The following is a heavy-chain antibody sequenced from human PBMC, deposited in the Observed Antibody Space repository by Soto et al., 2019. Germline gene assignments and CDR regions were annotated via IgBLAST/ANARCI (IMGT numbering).Heavy chain of an antibody. CDR3: SSGAPTYYDILTGYYLAYGMDV. D-gene: IGHD3-9*01. CDR1: GYTFTGYY. Sequence: ASVKVSCKASGYTFTGYYMHWVRQAPGQGLEWMGWINPNSGGTNYAQKFQGWVNMTRDTSISTAYMELSRLRSDDTAVYYCSSGAPTYYDILTGYYLAYGMDVWGQGTTVTVSS. V-gene: IGHV1-2*04. J-gene: IGHJ6*02. CDR2: INPNSGGT.